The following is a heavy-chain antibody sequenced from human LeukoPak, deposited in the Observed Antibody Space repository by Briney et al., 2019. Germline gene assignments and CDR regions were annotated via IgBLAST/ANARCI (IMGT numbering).Heavy chain of an antibody. CDR1: GFSFSSYA. CDR3: AKARYAARNYYYGMDV. Sequence: GGSLRLSCAASGFSFSSYAMSWVRQAPGKGLEWVSAISGSGGSTYYADSVKGRFTISRDNSKNTLYLQMSSLRAEDTAVYYCAKARYAARNYYYGMDVWGQGTTVTVSS. CDR2: ISGSGGST. D-gene: IGHD6-6*01. J-gene: IGHJ6*02. V-gene: IGHV3-23*01.